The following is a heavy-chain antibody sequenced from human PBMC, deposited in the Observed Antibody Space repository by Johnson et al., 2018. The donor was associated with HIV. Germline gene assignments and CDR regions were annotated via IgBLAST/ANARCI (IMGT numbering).Heavy chain of an antibody. CDR1: GFTVSSNY. J-gene: IGHJ3*02. CDR3: ARWNGGSAAFDI. CDR2: IYSGGST. V-gene: IGHV3-53*01. Sequence: VQLVESGGGLIQPGGSLRLSCAASGFTVSSNYMSWVRQAPGKGLEWVSVIYSGGSTYYADSVKGRFTISRDNAKNSLYLQMNSLRAEGTAVYYCARWNGGSAAFDIGGKGTMVTVSS. D-gene: IGHD1-1*01.